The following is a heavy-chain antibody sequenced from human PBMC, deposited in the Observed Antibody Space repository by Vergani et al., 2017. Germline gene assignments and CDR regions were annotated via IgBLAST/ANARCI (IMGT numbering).Heavy chain of an antibody. CDR3: ARVPLWFGELGTWFDP. Sequence: QVQLQESGPGLVKPSETLSLTCAVSGYSISSGYYWGWIRQPPGKGLEWIGSIYHSGSTYYNPSLKGRVTISVDTSKNQFSLKHSSVTAADTAVYSCARVPLWFGELGTWFDPWGQGTLVTVSS. CDR2: IYHSGST. D-gene: IGHD3-10*01. V-gene: IGHV4-38-2*01. J-gene: IGHJ5*02. CDR1: GYSISSGYY.